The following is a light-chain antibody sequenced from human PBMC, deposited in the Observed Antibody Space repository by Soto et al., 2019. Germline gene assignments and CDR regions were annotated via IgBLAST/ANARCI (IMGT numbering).Light chain of an antibody. CDR1: QSVSSN. CDR2: GAS. Sequence: EIVMTQSPATLSVSPGERATLSCRASQSVSSNLAWSQQKPGQAPRLLIYGASTRATGIPARFSGSGSGAEFTLTNSSLQSEDFAVCYCQQYNNWPLAFGGGTKVEIK. J-gene: IGKJ4*01. CDR3: QQYNNWPLA. V-gene: IGKV3-15*01.